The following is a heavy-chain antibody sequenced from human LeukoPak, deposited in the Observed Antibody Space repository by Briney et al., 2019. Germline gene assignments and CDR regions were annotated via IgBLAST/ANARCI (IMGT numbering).Heavy chain of an antibody. Sequence: GASVKVSCKASGYTFTGYYMLWVRQAPGQGLEWMGWINPNSGGTNYAQKFQGRVTMTRDTSISTAYMELSRLRSDDTAVYYCARDSDFWSGYYPFDYWGQGTLVTVSS. D-gene: IGHD3-3*01. CDR2: INPNSGGT. J-gene: IGHJ4*02. CDR1: GYTFTGYY. V-gene: IGHV1-2*02. CDR3: ARDSDFWSGYYPFDY.